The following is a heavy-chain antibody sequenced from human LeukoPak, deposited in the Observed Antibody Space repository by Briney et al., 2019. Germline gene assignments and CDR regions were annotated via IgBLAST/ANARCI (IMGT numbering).Heavy chain of an antibody. Sequence: ASVKVSCKASGYNFSAYAMNWVRQAPGQGFEWMGWINTITGSPKYAQGFTGRFVFSLDTSVSTAYLQINGLKTEDTALYFCARADSTMVDYWGQGTPVTVSS. J-gene: IGHJ4*02. CDR2: INTITGSP. CDR1: GYNFSAYA. V-gene: IGHV7-4-1*02. D-gene: IGHD3-10*01. CDR3: ARADSTMVDY.